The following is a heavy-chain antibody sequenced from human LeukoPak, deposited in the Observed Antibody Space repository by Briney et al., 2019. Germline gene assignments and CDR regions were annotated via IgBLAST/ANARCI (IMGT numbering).Heavy chain of an antibody. J-gene: IGHJ4*02. V-gene: IGHV3-21*01. CDR1: GFTFSSYS. Sequence: GGSLRLSCAASGFTFSSYSMNWVRQAPGKGLEWVSSISSSSNYIYYADSVKGRFTISRDNAKNSLYLQMNSLRAEDTAVYYCARDASGWYYFDYWGRGALVTVSS. D-gene: IGHD6-19*01. CDR2: ISSSSNYI. CDR3: ARDASGWYYFDY.